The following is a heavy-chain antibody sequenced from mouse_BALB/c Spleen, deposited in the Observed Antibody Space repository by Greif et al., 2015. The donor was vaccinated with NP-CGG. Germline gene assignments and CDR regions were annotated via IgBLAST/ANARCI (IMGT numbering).Heavy chain of an antibody. J-gene: IGHJ2*01. V-gene: IGHV1-9*01. CDR1: GYTFSSYW. CDR2: ILPGSGST. Sequence: VQLQQSGAELMKPGASVKISCKATGYTFSSYWIEWVKQRPGHGLEWIGEILPGSGSTNHNEKFKGKATFTADTSSNTAYMQLSSLTSEDSAVYYCARLDYWGQGTTLTVSS. CDR3: ARLDY.